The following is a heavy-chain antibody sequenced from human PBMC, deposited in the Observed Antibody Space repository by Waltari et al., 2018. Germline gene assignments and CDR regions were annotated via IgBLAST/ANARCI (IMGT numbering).Heavy chain of an antibody. V-gene: IGHV4-38-2*01. CDR3: ARHGYCSGGSCFYEYFQH. D-gene: IGHD2-15*01. CDR2: IYHSGGT. Sequence: QVQLQESGPGLVKPSETLSLTCAVSGYSISSGYYWGWIRQPPGKGLEWIGSIYHSGGTFYSPSLKSRVTISVDTSKDQVSLKLSSVTAADTAVYYCARHGYCSGGSCFYEYFQHWGQGTLVTVSS. CDR1: GYSISSGYY. J-gene: IGHJ1*01.